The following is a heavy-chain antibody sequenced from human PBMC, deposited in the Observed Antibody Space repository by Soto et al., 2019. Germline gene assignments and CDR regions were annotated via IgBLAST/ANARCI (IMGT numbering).Heavy chain of an antibody. D-gene: IGHD2-8*02. V-gene: IGHV4-34*01. Sequence: SETLSLTCAVDGGYLSGYYWTWIRQPPGTGLEWIGEINHSGSTNYNPSLKSRVTISVDTSKNQFSLKLTSVTAADTAVYYCARDKITGLFDYWGQGTLVTSPQ. CDR1: GGYLSGYY. J-gene: IGHJ4*02. CDR3: ARDKITGLFDY. CDR2: INHSGST.